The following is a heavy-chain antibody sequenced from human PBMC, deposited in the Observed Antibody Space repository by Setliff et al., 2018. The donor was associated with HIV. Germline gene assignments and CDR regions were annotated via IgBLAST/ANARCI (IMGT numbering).Heavy chain of an antibody. Sequence: GASVKVSCKASGYTFTGYYMHWVRQAPGQGLEWMGWINPNNGGTNYAQKFQGRVTMTTDTLTMTTYMELTSLRSDDTAVYYCARYLGGNEFDVWGQGTKVTVSS. CDR2: INPNNGGT. J-gene: IGHJ3*01. V-gene: IGHV1-2*02. CDR1: GYTFTGYY. D-gene: IGHD3-10*01. CDR3: ARYLGGNEFDV.